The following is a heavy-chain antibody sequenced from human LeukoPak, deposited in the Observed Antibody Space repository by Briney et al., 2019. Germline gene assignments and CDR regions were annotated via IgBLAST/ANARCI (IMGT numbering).Heavy chain of an antibody. J-gene: IGHJ4*02. Sequence: PGGSLRLSCAASGFTFSSYAMSWVRKAPGKGLEWVSAISGSGGSTYYADSVKRRFTISRDNPKNALYLQMNSLRAEDTDVYYCAKDPRVLLWFGELLYFDYWGQGTLVTVSS. CDR3: AKDPRVLLWFGELLYFDY. CDR2: ISGSGGST. CDR1: GFTFSSYA. D-gene: IGHD3-10*01. V-gene: IGHV3-23*01.